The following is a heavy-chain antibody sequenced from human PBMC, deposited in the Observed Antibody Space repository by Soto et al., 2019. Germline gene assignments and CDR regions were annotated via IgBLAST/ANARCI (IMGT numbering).Heavy chain of an antibody. V-gene: IGHV3-33*06. CDR2: IWNYESQK. D-gene: IGHD2-21*02. Sequence: QVQLVESGGGVVQPGRSLRLSCAASGFPFSDHGMHWVRQAPGKGLEWVAVIWNYESQKFYGDAVRGRFTISRDNSKNTGYLQMDSLRVEDMALYYCVKDAGGGDCGEPGGFDYWGQGTLVTVSS. CDR1: GFPFSDHG. J-gene: IGHJ4*02. CDR3: VKDAGGGDCGEPGGFDY.